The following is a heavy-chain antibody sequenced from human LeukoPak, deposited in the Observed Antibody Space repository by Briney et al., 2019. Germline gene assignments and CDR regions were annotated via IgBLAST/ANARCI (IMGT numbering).Heavy chain of an antibody. V-gene: IGHV3-23*01. CDR1: GFTFSSYA. CDR3: AKDRYYDFWSGYYDY. D-gene: IGHD3-3*01. CDR2: ISGSGGST. J-gene: IGHJ4*02. Sequence: GGSLRLSCAASGFTFSSYAMSWVRQAPGKGLEWVSAISGSGGSTYYADSVKGRFTISRDNSKNTLYLQMNSLRAEDTAVYYCAKDRYYDFWSGYYDYWGQGTLVTVSS.